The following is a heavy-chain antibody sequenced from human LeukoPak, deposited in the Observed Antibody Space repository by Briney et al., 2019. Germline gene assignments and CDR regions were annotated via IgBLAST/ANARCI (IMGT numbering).Heavy chain of an antibody. J-gene: IGHJ6*02. CDR2: IYYSGST. CDR3: ARAWVGNYGMDV. CDR1: GGSISSGDYY. D-gene: IGHD7-27*01. Sequence: PSQTLSLTCTVSGGSISSGDYYWSWIRQPPGKGLEWIGYIYYSGSTYYNPSLKSRVTISVDTSKNQFSLKLSSVTAADTAVYYCARAWVGNYGMDVWGQGTTVTVSS. V-gene: IGHV4-30-4*01.